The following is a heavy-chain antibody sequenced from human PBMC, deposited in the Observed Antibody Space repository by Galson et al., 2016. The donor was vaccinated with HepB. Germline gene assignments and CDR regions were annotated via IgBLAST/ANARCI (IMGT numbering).Heavy chain of an antibody. CDR3: AKDVWRGSGTDYYGMDV. D-gene: IGHD1-1*01. J-gene: IGHJ6*02. CDR1: GFTFSSYG. CDR2: ISYDGSDK. V-gene: IGHV3-30*18. Sequence: SLRLSCAAYGFTFSSYGMHWVRQAPGKGLEWVAVISYDGSDKYYADSVKGRFTISRDNSKNTLYLQMSSLRAEDTAVYYCAKDVWRGSGTDYYGMDVWGQGTTVTVPS.